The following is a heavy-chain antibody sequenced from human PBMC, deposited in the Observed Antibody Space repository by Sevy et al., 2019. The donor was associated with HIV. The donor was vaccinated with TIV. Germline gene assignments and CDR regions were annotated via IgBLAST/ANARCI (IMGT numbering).Heavy chain of an antibody. J-gene: IGHJ4*02. V-gene: IGHV4-38-2*02. CDR2: IYHSGST. CDR1: GYSISSGYY. Sequence: SETLSLTCTLSGYSISSGYYWGWIRQPPGKGLEWIGSIYHSGSTYYNPSLKSRVTISVDTSKNQFSLKLSSVTAADTAVYYCARAVDTAMAGQGYFDYWGQGTLVTVSS. CDR3: ARAVDTAMAGQGYFDY. D-gene: IGHD5-18*01.